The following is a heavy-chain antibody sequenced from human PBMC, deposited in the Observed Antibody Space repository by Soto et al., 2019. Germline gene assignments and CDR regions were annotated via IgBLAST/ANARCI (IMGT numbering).Heavy chain of an antibody. CDR2: ISSSGSTI. V-gene: IGHV3-48*03. J-gene: IGHJ6*03. Sequence: GGSLRLSCAASGFTFSSYEMNWVRQAPGKGLEWVSYISSSGSTIYYADSVKGRFTISRDNAKNSLYLQMNSLRAEDTAVYYCARDGVGFGSHLSPVPDYYMDVWGKGTTVTVSS. D-gene: IGHD2-15*01. CDR3: ARDGVGFGSHLSPVPDYYMDV. CDR1: GFTFSSYE.